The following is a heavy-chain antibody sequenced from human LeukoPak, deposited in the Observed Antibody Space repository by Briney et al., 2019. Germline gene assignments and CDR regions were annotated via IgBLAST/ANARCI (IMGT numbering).Heavy chain of an antibody. CDR3: ARGRGMATTYFDY. CDR2: IWYDGSNK. Sequence: PGRSLRLSCAASGFTFSSYGMHWFRQAPGKGLEWVAVIWYDGSNKYYADSVKGRFTISRDNSKNTLYLQMNSLRAEDTAVYYCARGRGMATTYFDYWGQGTLVTVSS. D-gene: IGHD5-24*01. V-gene: IGHV3-33*01. CDR1: GFTFSSYG. J-gene: IGHJ4*02.